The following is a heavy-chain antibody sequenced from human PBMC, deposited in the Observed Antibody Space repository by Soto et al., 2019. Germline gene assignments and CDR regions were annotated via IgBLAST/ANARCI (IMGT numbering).Heavy chain of an antibody. D-gene: IGHD6-19*01. J-gene: IGHJ4*02. V-gene: IGHV1-18*01. CDR2: ISASSGST. CDR3: ARVDSSGWWDLDY. Sequence: QVQLVQSAAEVKKPGASVKVSCKASGYTFRTYGITWVRQAPGQGLEWMGWISASSGSTDYAQKLQGRVTMTTDTSTSTAYMELSSLRSDDTAVYYCARVDSSGWWDLDYWGQGTLVTVS. CDR1: GYTFRTYG.